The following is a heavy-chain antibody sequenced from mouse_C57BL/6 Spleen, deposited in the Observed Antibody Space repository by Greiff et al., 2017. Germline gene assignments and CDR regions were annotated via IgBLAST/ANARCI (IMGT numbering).Heavy chain of an antibody. CDR2: IYPGNSDT. Sequence: EVQLQQSGTVLARPGASVKMSCKTSGYTFTSYWMHWVKQRPGQGLEWIGAIYPGNSDTSYNQKFKGTAKLTAVPSASTAYMELSSLTNEDSAVYYCTRSGYYYGSSYGAWFAYWGQGTLVTVSA. CDR1: GYTFTSYW. CDR3: TRSGYYYGSSYGAWFAY. V-gene: IGHV1-5*01. J-gene: IGHJ3*01. D-gene: IGHD1-1*01.